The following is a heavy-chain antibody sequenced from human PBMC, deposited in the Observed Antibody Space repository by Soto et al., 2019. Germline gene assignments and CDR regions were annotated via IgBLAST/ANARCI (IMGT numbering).Heavy chain of an antibody. D-gene: IGHD2-2*01. Sequence: PSETLSLTCTVSGGSTSSYYWSWIRQPPGKRLEWIGYIYYSGSTNYNPSLKSRVTISVDRSKNQFSLKLSSVTAADTAVYYCARVPDRWGQGTLVTVSS. CDR3: ARVPDR. V-gene: IGHV4-59*12. CDR1: GGSTSSYY. CDR2: IYYSGST. J-gene: IGHJ5*02.